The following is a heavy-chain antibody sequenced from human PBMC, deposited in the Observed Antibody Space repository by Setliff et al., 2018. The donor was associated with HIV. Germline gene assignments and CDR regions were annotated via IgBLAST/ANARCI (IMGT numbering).Heavy chain of an antibody. Sequence: SETLSLTCNVSGSSFSSGIYYWTWIRQQPGKGLEWIGYISYSGSTCYNPSLKSRLTMSIDTSKSHFSLNLNSVTAADTAVYYCARGTTSITFDYWSQGTLVTVSS. D-gene: IGHD1-1*01. J-gene: IGHJ4*02. CDR2: ISYSGST. CDR3: ARGTTSITFDY. CDR1: GSSFSSGIYY. V-gene: IGHV4-31*03.